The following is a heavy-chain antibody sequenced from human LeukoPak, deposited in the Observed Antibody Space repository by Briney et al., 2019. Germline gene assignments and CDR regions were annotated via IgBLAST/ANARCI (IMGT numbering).Heavy chain of an antibody. D-gene: IGHD4-17*01. J-gene: IGHJ4*02. CDR3: AKDPSTTPSSY. V-gene: IGHV3-53*05. Sequence: RGSLRLSCAASGFTVSTNYMSWVRQAPGKGLEWVSVIYSGGSTYYADSVKGRFTISTDNSKNTLYLQMNSLRAEDTAVYYCAKDPSTTPSSYWGQGRLVTVSS. CDR2: IYSGGST. CDR1: GFTVSTNY.